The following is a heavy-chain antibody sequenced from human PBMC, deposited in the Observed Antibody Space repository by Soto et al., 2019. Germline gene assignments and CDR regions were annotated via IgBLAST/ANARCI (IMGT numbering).Heavy chain of an antibody. Sequence: ASVKVSFKASGYTFTGYYMHWVRQAPGQGLEWMGWINPNSGGTNYAQKFQGRVTMTRDTSISTAYMELSRLRSDDTAVYYCATDQYNWNYYYYYGMDVWGQGTTVTVSS. CDR2: INPNSGGT. CDR1: GYTFTGYY. J-gene: IGHJ6*02. CDR3: ATDQYNWNYYYYYGMDV. D-gene: IGHD1-20*01. V-gene: IGHV1-2*02.